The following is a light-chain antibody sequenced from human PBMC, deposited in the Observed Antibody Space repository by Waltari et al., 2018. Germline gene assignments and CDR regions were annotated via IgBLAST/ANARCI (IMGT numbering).Light chain of an antibody. V-gene: IGLV2-8*01. CDR3: SSDAVSDNFYD. CDR2: EVS. CDR1: ASDGS. Sequence: QSALTQPPSASGSPGQSVTISCTGTASDGSGPGYQQHPGKAPKLLIYEVSKRPSGVPARFSGSKSGKTASLTVSGLQTEDEADYYCSSDAVSDNFYDFGTGTRVTVL. J-gene: IGLJ1*01.